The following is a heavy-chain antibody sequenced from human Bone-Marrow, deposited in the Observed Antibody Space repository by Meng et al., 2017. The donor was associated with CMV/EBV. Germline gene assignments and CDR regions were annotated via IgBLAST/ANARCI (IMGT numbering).Heavy chain of an antibody. CDR1: GFTFSSYA. CDR3: ASDY. V-gene: IGHV3-64*02. Sequence: GESLKISCAASGFTFSSYAMHWVRQAPGKGLEYVSAISSNGGSTYYADSVKGRFTISRDNSKNTLYLQMESLRVDDTAVYYCASDYWGQGTLVTVSS. J-gene: IGHJ4*02. CDR2: ISSNGGST.